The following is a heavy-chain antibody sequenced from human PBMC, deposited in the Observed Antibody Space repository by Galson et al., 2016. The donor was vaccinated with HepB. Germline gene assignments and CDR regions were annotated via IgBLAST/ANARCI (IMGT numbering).Heavy chain of an antibody. CDR1: GFTFSSYA. J-gene: IGHJ6*02. CDR2: ISGSGGST. D-gene: IGHD3-3*01. Sequence: SLRLSCAASGFTFSSYAMSWVRQAPGKGLEWVSAISGSGGSTYDADSVKGRFTISRDNSKNTLYLQMNSLRAEDTAVYYCAKDLGFLEWLFFDSYYYYGMDVWGQGTTVTVSS. CDR3: AKDLGFLEWLFFDSYYYYGMDV. V-gene: IGHV3-23*01.